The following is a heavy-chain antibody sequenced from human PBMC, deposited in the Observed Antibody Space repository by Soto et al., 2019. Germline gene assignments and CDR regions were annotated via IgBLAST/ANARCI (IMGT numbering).Heavy chain of an antibody. D-gene: IGHD3-22*01. CDR3: ARDTPYYCDSSGHFDY. CDR2: ISYDGSNK. Sequence: QVQLVESGGGVVQPGRSLRLSCAASGFTFSSYAMHWVSQAPGKGLEWVAVISYDGSNKYYADSVKCRFTISRDNSKNTLYLQMNSLRAEDTAVYYCARDTPYYCDSSGHFDYWGQGTLVTVSS. J-gene: IGHJ4*02. V-gene: IGHV3-30-3*01. CDR1: GFTFSSYA.